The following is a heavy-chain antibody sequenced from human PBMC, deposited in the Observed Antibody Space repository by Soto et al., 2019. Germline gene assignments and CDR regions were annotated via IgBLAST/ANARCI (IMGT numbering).Heavy chain of an antibody. V-gene: IGHV1-69*13. CDR1: GGTLNSFG. CDR3: AIENWGPGGHYFDY. Sequence: SVKVSCKDYGGTLNSFGIKWVRQAPGQGLEWVGGIIPVFGTINYAQKFRGRVTITADASTSTSYMELSSLRSDDTAVYYCAIENWGPGGHYFDYWGQGTLVTVS. D-gene: IGHD7-27*01. J-gene: IGHJ4*02. CDR2: IIPVFGTI.